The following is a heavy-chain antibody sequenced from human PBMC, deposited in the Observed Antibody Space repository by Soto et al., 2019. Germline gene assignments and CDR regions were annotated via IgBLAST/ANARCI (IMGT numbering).Heavy chain of an antibody. D-gene: IGHD4-17*01. Sequence: EVQLVVSGGGLVQPGGSLRLSCAASGFTVSSNFMSWVRQAPGKGLEWVSIIYSGGSTYYADSVKGRFTISRDNSKNTLYLKMNSLRADDTAVYYCASRRNPYGAYDYRGQGTLVTVSS. V-gene: IGHV3-66*01. J-gene: IGHJ4*02. CDR1: GFTVSSNF. CDR2: IYSGGST. CDR3: ASRRNPYGAYDY.